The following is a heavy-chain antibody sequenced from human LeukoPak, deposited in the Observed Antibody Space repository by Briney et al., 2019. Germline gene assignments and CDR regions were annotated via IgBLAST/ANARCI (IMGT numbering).Heavy chain of an antibody. V-gene: IGHV1-18*01. Sequence: GAAVKVSCKASGYTFTSYGISWVRQAPGQGLEWMGWISAYNGNTNYAQKLQGRVTMTTDTSTSTAYMELRSLRSDDTAVYYCATLGGGNYLRQRNSNPNTPLDYWGQGTLVTVSS. D-gene: IGHD4-23*01. J-gene: IGHJ4*02. CDR3: ATLGGGNYLRQRNSNPNTPLDY. CDR2: ISAYNGNT. CDR1: GYTFTSYG.